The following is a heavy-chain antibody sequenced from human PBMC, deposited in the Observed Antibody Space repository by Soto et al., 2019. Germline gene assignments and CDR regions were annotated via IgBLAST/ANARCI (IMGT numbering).Heavy chain of an antibody. CDR2: ISAYNGNT. D-gene: IGHD2-8*01. V-gene: IGHV1-18*01. J-gene: IGHJ6*02. Sequence: QVQLVQSGAEVKKPGASVKVSCKASGYTFTSYGISWVRQAPGQGLEWMGWISAYNGNTNYAQKFQGRFTMTTDTSTSTAYMALWILISDDTAVYYCARGGKWCTNGVCSFYGMDVGGQGTTVTVSS. CDR1: GYTFTSYG. CDR3: ARGGKWCTNGVCSFYGMDV.